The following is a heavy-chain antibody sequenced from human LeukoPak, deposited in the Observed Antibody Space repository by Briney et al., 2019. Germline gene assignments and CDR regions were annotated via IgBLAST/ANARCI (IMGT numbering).Heavy chain of an antibody. Sequence: GRSLRLSCAASGFTFSSYGMHWVRQAPGKGLEWVAVISYDGSNKYYADSVKGRFTISRDNSKNTLYLQMNSLRAEDTALYYCAEDKMVYYYSSGYYPDAFDIWGQGTMVTVSS. D-gene: IGHD3-22*01. CDR1: GFTFSSYG. J-gene: IGHJ3*02. V-gene: IGHV3-30*18. CDR3: AEDKMVYYYSSGYYPDAFDI. CDR2: ISYDGSNK.